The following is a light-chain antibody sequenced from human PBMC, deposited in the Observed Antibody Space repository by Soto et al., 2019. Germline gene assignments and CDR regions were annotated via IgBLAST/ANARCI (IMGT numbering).Light chain of an antibody. J-gene: IGKJ3*01. V-gene: IGKV3-20*01. CDR1: QSLTSSY. Sequence: IVLTQSPGTLSLSPGERATLSCRASQSLTSSYVAWYQQKPGQAPRLLIYAASTMATGIPDRFSGSGSGTDFTLTISRLEPEAFAVYYGQHYCNSLFTFGPGTTVDSK. CDR2: AAS. CDR3: QHYCNSLFT.